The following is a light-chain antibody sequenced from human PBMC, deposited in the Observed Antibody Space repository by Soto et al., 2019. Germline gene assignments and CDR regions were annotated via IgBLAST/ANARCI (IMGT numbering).Light chain of an antibody. Sequence: DIQLTQSPSFLSASVGDRVTITCRASQDINSFLAWYQQKPGRAPNLLIYAASTLQSGVPSRFXDSGSGTEFTLTISSLQPEDFATYYCQQLNSYPPEFTFGPGTKVDIK. CDR2: AAS. V-gene: IGKV1-9*01. J-gene: IGKJ3*01. CDR3: QQLNSYPPEFT. CDR1: QDINSF.